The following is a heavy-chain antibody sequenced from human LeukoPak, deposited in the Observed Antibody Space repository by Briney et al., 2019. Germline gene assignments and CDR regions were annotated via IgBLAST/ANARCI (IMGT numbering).Heavy chain of an antibody. CDR3: ARARVEMATITGPPDY. V-gene: IGHV3-23*01. CDR2: ISGSGGST. D-gene: IGHD5-12*01. CDR1: GFTFSSYA. Sequence: GGSLRLSCAASGFTFSSYAMSWVRQAPGKGLEWVSVISGSGGSTYYADSVKGRFTISRDNSKNSLYLQMNSLRAEDTAVYYCARARVEMATITGPPDYWGQGTLVTVSS. J-gene: IGHJ4*02.